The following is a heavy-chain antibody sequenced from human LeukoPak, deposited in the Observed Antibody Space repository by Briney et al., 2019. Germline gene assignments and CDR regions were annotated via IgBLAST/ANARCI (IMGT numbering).Heavy chain of an antibody. V-gene: IGHV3-30*02. Sequence: GGSLRLSCAASGFTFSSYGMHWVRQAPGKGLEWVAFIRYDGSNKYYADSVKGRFTISRDNSKNTLYLQMNSLRAEDTAVYYCAKVVGRDYYDSSGTNWFDPWGQGTLVTVSS. CDR3: AKVVGRDYYDSSGTNWFDP. D-gene: IGHD3-22*01. CDR2: IRYDGSNK. J-gene: IGHJ5*02. CDR1: GFTFSSYG.